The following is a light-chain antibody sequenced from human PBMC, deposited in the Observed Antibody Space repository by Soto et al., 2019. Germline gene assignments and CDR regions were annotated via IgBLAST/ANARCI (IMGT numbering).Light chain of an antibody. CDR2: DGN. CDR3: CSYVTTPEI. J-gene: IGLJ1*01. Sequence: QSELAQPRSVSGSPGQLLTISCTGTSSDVDDYRYVSWYQQYPGKAPKLVIYDGNKRPSGVPDRFSGSNSGNTASLTISGLQAEDEADYYCCSYVTTPEIFGTGTKVTVL. V-gene: IGLV2-11*01. CDR1: SSDVDDYRY.